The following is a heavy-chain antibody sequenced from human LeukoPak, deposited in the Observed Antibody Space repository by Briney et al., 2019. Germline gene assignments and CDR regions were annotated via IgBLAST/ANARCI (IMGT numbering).Heavy chain of an antibody. CDR1: GYTFASFG. Sequence: ASVKVSCKASGYTFASFGFSWVRQAPGQGLEWVGWISAYNGDTHYAQKLQGRVTMTTDTSTSTTYMELRSLRSDDTAVYYCARGADLVATTYFDYWGQGTLVTVSS. CDR3: ARGADLVATTYFDY. CDR2: ISAYNGDT. V-gene: IGHV1-18*01. D-gene: IGHD1-26*01. J-gene: IGHJ4*02.